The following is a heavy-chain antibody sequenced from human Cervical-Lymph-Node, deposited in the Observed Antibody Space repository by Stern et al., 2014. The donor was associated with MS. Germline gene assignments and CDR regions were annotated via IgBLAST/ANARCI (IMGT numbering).Heavy chain of an antibody. J-gene: IGHJ5*02. D-gene: IGHD2-15*01. CDR1: GGTFSSSYA. V-gene: IGHV1-69*09. Sequence: QVQLVESGAEVKKPGSSMNVSCKTSGGTFSSSYAITWMRQAPGQGLEWMGRIIPILGLAYYAQKFQGRVVISADKSTSTTYMELSSLTSEDTAVYYCARGVVSNRAAATLHNLFDPWGQGTLVTVSS. CDR3: ARGVVSNRAAATLHNLFDP. CDR2: IIPILGLA.